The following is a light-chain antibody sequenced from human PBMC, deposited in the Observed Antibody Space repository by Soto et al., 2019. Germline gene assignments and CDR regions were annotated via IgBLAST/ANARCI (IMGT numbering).Light chain of an antibody. CDR1: QSVTRY. J-gene: IGKJ5*01. V-gene: IGKV3-20*01. CDR3: QQYGSSPIT. CDR2: DAS. Sequence: VLNLSPGTLSLSPGEKVTLSGRASQSVTRYLAWYQQKPGQAPRLLISDASGRATGIPDRFSGSGSETDFSLTINGLEAEDFAVYFCQQYGSSPITFGQGTRLEI.